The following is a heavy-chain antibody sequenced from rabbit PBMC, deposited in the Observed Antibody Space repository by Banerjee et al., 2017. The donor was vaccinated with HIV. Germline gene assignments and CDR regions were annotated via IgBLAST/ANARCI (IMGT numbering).Heavy chain of an antibody. CDR3: VSSFGDYGDYDYFNL. J-gene: IGHJ4*01. CDR1: GFDFSSYG. Sequence: QEQLVESGGGLVQPGGSLKLSCKASGFDFSSYGVSWVRQAPGKGLEWIGYIDPVFGSTYYASWVNGRFTISSHNAQNTLYLQLNSLTAADTATYFCVSSFGDYGDYDYFNLWGPGTLVTVS. V-gene: IGHV1S47*01. CDR2: IDPVFGST. D-gene: IGHD2-1*01.